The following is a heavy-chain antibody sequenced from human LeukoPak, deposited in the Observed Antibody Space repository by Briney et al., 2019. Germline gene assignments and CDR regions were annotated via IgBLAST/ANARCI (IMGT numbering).Heavy chain of an antibody. CDR1: GYTFTNYD. CDR3: ARESRPEGRLIDIDF. J-gene: IGHJ4*02. Sequence: VASVRVSCKASGYTFTNYDINWVRQATGQGLEWMGWMNPNSGNTGYAQKFQGRVTITRNTSISTAYMELSSLRSEDTALYYCARESRPEGRLIDIDFWGQGTLVTVSS. CDR2: MNPNSGNT. V-gene: IGHV1-8*01. D-gene: IGHD1-1*01.